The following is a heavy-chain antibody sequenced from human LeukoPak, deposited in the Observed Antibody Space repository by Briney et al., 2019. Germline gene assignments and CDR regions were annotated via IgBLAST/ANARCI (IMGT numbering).Heavy chain of an antibody. D-gene: IGHD3-22*01. Sequence: GGSLRLSCAASGFTFSSYAMSWVRQAPGKGLEWVSAISGSGGSTSYADSVKGRFTISRDNSKNTLYLQMNSLRAEDTAVYYCAKDTDYDSSGYTDYWGQGTLVTVSS. CDR3: AKDTDYDSSGYTDY. CDR2: ISGSGGST. V-gene: IGHV3-23*01. CDR1: GFTFSSYA. J-gene: IGHJ4*02.